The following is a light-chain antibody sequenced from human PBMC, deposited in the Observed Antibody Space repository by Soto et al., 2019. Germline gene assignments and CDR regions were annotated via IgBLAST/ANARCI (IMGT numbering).Light chain of an antibody. CDR2: GAS. J-gene: IGKJ5*01. CDR3: QQYENSPIT. V-gene: IGKV3-20*01. CDR1: QSVSSN. Sequence: EIVLTQSPVTLSVSPWERATLSCRASQSVSSNLAWYQQKPGQAPRLLIYGASTRAAGIPDRFSGTGSETDFTLTINRLEPEDFAVYYCQQYENSPITFGQGTRLEIK.